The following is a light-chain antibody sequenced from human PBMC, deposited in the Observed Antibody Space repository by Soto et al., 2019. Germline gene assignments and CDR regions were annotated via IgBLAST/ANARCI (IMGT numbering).Light chain of an antibody. V-gene: IGLV1-47*01. Sequence: QLVLTQPPSASGTPGQRVTISCSGRSSNIGSNYIYWFQQLPGTAPKLLMYRGDQRPSGVPDRFSGSKSGTSASLAISGLRSEDEADYYCAAWDDSLSGPVFGTGTKLTVL. CDR1: SSNIGSNY. CDR2: RGD. CDR3: AAWDDSLSGPV. J-gene: IGLJ1*01.